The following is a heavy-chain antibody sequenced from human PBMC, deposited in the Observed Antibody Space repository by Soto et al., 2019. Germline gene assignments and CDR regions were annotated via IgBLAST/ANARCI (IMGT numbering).Heavy chain of an antibody. V-gene: IGHV1-18*01. CDR1: GYTFTSYG. CDR2: ISAYNGNT. Sequence: ASVKVSCKASGYTFTSYGISWVRQAPGQGLEWMGWISAYNGNTNYAQKLQGRVTMTTDTSTSTAYMELRSLRSDDTAVYYCARDLYSGPYTYGMDVWGQGTTVTVSS. D-gene: IGHD2-15*01. CDR3: ARDLYSGPYTYGMDV. J-gene: IGHJ6*02.